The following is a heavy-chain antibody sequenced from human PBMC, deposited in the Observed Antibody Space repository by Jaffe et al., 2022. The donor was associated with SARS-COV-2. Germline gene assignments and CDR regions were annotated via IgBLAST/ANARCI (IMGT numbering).Heavy chain of an antibody. CDR1: GFTFSSYA. Sequence: EVQLLESGGGLVQPGGSLRLSCAASGFTFSSYAMSWVRQAPGKGLEWVSGISGSGGSTYYADSVKGRFTFSRDNSRNRLYLQMNSLRAEDTAVYYCAKTNEQQLILTSAFDIWGQGTVVTVSS. D-gene: IGHD6-13*01. V-gene: IGHV3-23*01. J-gene: IGHJ3*02. CDR2: ISGSGGST. CDR3: AKTNEQQLILTSAFDI.